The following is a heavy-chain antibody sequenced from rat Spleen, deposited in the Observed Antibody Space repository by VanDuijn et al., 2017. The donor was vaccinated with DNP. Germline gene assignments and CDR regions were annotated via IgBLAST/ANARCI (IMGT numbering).Heavy chain of an antibody. V-gene: IGHV2-77*01. CDR3: AEILFAY. Sequence: QVQLKESGPGLVQPSQTLSLTCTVSGFSLTNYGVHWVRQAPGKGLEWMGMIWGDGSTNYNSALKSRLSIGRDTSRSQVFLTMNGLQTDDTAVYYCAEILFAYWGQGTLVTVSS. J-gene: IGHJ3*01. CDR1: GFSLTNYG. CDR2: IWGDGST.